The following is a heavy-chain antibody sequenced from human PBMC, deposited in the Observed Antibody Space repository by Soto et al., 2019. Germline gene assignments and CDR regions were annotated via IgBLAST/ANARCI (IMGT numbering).Heavy chain of an antibody. CDR2: IYPGDSDT. J-gene: IGHJ3*02. D-gene: IGHD2-15*01. V-gene: IGHV5-51*01. Sequence: AGESLRSSCKGSGYSCASYWIGWVRQMPGKGLEWMGIIYPGDSDTRYSPSFQGQVTISADKSISTAYLQWSSLKASDTAMYYCARRGYFASGGSFDIWGQGTMVTVSS. CDR3: ARRGYFASGGSFDI. CDR1: GYSCASYW.